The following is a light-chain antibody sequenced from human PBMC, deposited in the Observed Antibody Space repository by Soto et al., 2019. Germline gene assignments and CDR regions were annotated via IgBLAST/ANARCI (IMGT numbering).Light chain of an antibody. CDR1: SSNIGAGYD. Sequence: QSVLTQPPSVSGAQGHRVTISCTGSSSNIGAGYDVHWYQQLPGTAPKLLIYGNSNRPSGVPDRFSGSKSGTSASLAITGLQAEDEADYYCQSYDSSLSGNVVFGGGTKLTVL. CDR2: GNS. V-gene: IGLV1-40*01. J-gene: IGLJ2*01. CDR3: QSYDSSLSGNVV.